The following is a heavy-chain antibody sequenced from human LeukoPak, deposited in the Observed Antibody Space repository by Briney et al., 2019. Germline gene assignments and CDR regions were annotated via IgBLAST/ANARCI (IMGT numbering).Heavy chain of an antibody. CDR3: ARVGLTTMSTWLDP. V-gene: IGHV1-18*01. J-gene: IGHJ5*02. CDR1: GYTFNSYG. Sequence: GASVKVSCKTSGYTFNSYGITWVRQAPGQGLEWMGRISGYNGNTNYAQKFQGRVTLTTDTSTTTAYMELRSLRSDDTAVYYCARVGLTTMSTWLDPWGQGTLVTVSS. D-gene: IGHD4-17*01. CDR2: ISGYNGNT.